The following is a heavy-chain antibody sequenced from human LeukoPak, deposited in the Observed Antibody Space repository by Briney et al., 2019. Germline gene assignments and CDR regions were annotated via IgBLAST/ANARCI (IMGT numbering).Heavy chain of an antibody. CDR3: ARERRLKDFWSGYRYYFDY. J-gene: IGHJ4*02. CDR2: ISAYNGNT. Sequence: ASVKVSCKASGYTFTSYGISWVRQAPGQGLEWMGWISAYNGNTNYAQKLQGRVTMTTDTSTSTAYMELRSLRSDDTAVYYCARERRLKDFWSGYRYYFDYWGQGTLVTVSS. CDR1: GYTFTSYG. V-gene: IGHV1-18*01. D-gene: IGHD3-3*01.